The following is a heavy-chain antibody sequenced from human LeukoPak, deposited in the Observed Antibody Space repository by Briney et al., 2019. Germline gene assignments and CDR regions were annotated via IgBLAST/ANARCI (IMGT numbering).Heavy chain of an antibody. CDR3: AREVGDSGYSDY. CDR1: GDSIRSFN. V-gene: IGHV4-59*01. J-gene: IGHJ4*02. Sequence: SETLSLTCTVSGDSIRSFNWNWIRQPPGKGLEWLGYIYYSGSTNYNPSLKSRAIISVDTSKSQISLKLRSVTAADTAVYFCAREVGDSGYSDYWGQGTLVTVSS. CDR2: IYYSGST. D-gene: IGHD5-12*01.